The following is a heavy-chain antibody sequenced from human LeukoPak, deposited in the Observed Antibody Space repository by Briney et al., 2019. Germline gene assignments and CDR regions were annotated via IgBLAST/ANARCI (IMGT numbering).Heavy chain of an antibody. V-gene: IGHV4-4*07. CDR1: GGSISSYY. D-gene: IGHD6-13*01. J-gene: IGHJ3*02. CDR2: IYTTGST. Sequence: PSETLSLTCTVSGGSISSYYWSWIRQPAGKGLEWIGHIYTTGSTSYSPSLKSRVTISIDTSKNQFSLNLRSVTAADTAVYYCARHVAAAGPYPYAFDMWGQGTMVIVSS. CDR3: ARHVAAAGPYPYAFDM.